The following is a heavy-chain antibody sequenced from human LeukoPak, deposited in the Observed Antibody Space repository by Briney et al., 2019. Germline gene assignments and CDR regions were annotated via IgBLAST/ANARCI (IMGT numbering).Heavy chain of an antibody. Sequence: GGSLRLSCAASGFSFSVYEMHWVRQAPGKGLEWISDISSSGTTTYYADSVKGRFTISRDNAKNSLYLQMNSLRAEDTAVYYRTTLTVATNFHYWGQGTLVTVSS. D-gene: IGHD5-12*01. J-gene: IGHJ4*02. CDR2: ISSSGTTT. V-gene: IGHV3-48*03. CDR3: TTLTVATNFHY. CDR1: GFSFSVYE.